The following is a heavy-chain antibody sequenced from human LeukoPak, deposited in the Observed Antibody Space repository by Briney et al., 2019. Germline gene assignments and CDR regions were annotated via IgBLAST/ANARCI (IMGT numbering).Heavy chain of an antibody. V-gene: IGHV4-34*01. CDR2: INHSGST. D-gene: IGHD6-19*01. CDR1: GGSLSGYY. Sequence: SETLSLTCAVYGGSLSGYYWSWIRQPPGKGLEWIGEINHSGSTNYNPSLKSRVTISVDTSKNQFSLKLSSVTAADTAVYYCARGCIRGWYYFDYWGQGTLVTVSS. CDR3: ARGCIRGWYYFDY. J-gene: IGHJ4*02.